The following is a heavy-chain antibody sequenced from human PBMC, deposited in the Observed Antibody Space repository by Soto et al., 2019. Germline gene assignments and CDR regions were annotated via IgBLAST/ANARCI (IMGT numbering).Heavy chain of an antibody. CDR3: AKSHVGGDYFSASEPDFDY. J-gene: IGHJ4*02. D-gene: IGHD2-21*02. CDR2: ISGSGGST. Sequence: SLRVSCAASGFTFSSYAMSWVRQAPGKGLEWVSAISGSGGSTYYADSVKGRFTISRDNSKNTLYLQMNSLRAEDTAVYYCAKSHVGGDYFSASEPDFDYWGQGTLVPVSS. V-gene: IGHV3-23*01. CDR1: GFTFSSYA.